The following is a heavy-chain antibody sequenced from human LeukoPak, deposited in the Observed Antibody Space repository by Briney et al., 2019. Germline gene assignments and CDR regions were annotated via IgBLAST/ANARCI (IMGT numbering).Heavy chain of an antibody. CDR1: GGSISSNSHY. D-gene: IGHD2-2*02. V-gene: IGHV4-39*01. CDR3: ARHPPRDCSSSSCYKRWFDP. J-gene: IGHJ5*02. CDR2: IYYSGST. Sequence: PSETLSLTCTVSGGSISSNSHYWGWIRQPPGKGLEWIGSIYYSGSTYYNPSLKSRVTISVDTSKNQFSLKLNSVTAADTAVYYCARHPPRDCSSSSCYKRWFDPWGQGTLVTVSS.